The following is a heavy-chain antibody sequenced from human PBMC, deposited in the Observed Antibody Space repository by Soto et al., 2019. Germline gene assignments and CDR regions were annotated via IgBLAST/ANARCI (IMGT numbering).Heavy chain of an antibody. CDR1: GFSLSTSGVG. Sequence: QITLKESGPTLVKPTQPLTLTCTFSGFSLSTSGVGVGWIRQPPGQALEWLALIYWDDDKRYRPSLKSRLTIAKNTTKNHVVLTMTNMDPVDTATYYFSHSPYCGGDCQFDYWGQGTLVTVSS. CDR2: IYWDDDK. CDR3: SHSPYCGGDCQFDY. V-gene: IGHV2-5*02. D-gene: IGHD2-21*02. J-gene: IGHJ4*02.